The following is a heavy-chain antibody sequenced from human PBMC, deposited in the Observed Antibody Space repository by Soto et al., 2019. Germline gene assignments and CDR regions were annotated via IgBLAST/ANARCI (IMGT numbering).Heavy chain of an antibody. D-gene: IGHD1-26*01. Sequence: QVQRVQSGAEVKKPGASVKVSCKAYGYTFTSYYMHWVRQAPGQGLEWMGIINPSGGSTSYAQRFQGRVTMTRDKSTITVYMELSSLRSEDTAVYYCARVGGATVSFDYWGQGTLVTVSS. CDR1: GYTFTSYY. CDR3: ARVGGATVSFDY. CDR2: INPSGGST. J-gene: IGHJ4*02. V-gene: IGHV1-46*01.